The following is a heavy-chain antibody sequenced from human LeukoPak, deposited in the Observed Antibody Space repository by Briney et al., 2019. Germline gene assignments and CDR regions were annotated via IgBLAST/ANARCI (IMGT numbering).Heavy chain of an antibody. CDR2: IHHSGST. CDR1: GGSISKYY. V-gene: IGHV4-59*01. CDR3: ARGRDGYKTAFDI. Sequence: SETLSLTCSDSGGSISKYYWSWIRQPPGKGLEWIGYIHHSGSTNYHPSLRSRVAVSVDTSKNQFSLKLSSVTAADTALYFCARGRDGYKTAFDIWDQGTMVTVSS. J-gene: IGHJ3*02. D-gene: IGHD5-24*01.